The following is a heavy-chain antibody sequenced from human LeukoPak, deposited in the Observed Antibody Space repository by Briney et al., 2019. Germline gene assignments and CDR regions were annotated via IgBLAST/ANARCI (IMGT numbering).Heavy chain of an antibody. V-gene: IGHV4-39*02. D-gene: IGHD6-13*01. CDR1: GGSISSSSYY. J-gene: IGHJ5*02. Sequence: SETLSLTCTVSGGSISSSSYYWGWIRQPPGKGLEWIGSIYYSGSTYYNPSLKSRVTISVDTSKNQFSLKLSSVTAADTAVYYCARERLIRSSRSTNWFDPWGQGTLVTVSS. CDR2: IYYSGST. CDR3: ARERLIRSSRSTNWFDP.